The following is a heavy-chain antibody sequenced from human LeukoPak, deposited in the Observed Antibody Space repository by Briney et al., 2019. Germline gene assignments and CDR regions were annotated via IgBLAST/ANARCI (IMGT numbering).Heavy chain of an antibody. D-gene: IGHD1-26*01. Sequence: PGRSLRLSCVASGLTFSNYEFHWVRQAPGKGLEWVAVISYDGSKKNYADFVKGRFTMSRDNSKNTLYLQMNSLGAEDTAVYYCARDGGGVGPILYYHGMDVWGHGTTVTVSS. CDR2: ISYDGSKK. V-gene: IGHV3-30*04. J-gene: IGHJ6*02. CDR1: GLTFSNYE. CDR3: ARDGGGVGPILYYHGMDV.